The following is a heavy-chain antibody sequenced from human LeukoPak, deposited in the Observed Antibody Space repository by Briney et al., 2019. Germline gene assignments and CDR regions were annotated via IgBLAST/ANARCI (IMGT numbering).Heavy chain of an antibody. CDR2: IYDSGST. CDR3: ARRIAVAGFDY. D-gene: IGHD6-19*01. CDR1: GGSIRSSYYY. J-gene: IGHJ4*02. Sequence: SETLSLTCTVSGGSIRSSYYYWGWIRQPPGKGLEWIGSIYDSGSTYYNPSLKSRVTISVDKSKNQFSLKLSSVTAADTAVYYCARRIAVAGFDYWGQGTLVTVSS. V-gene: IGHV4-39*07.